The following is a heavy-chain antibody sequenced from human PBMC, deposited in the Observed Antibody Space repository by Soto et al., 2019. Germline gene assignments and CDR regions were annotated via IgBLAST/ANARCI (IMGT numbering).Heavy chain of an antibody. CDR3: ARGWGIVVVVDGRSWFDP. CDR2: MNPNSGNT. J-gene: IGHJ5*02. D-gene: IGHD2-15*01. CDR1: GYTFTSYD. Sequence: QVQLVQSGAEVKKPGASVKVSCKASGYTFTSYDINLVRQATGQGLEWMGWMNPNSGNTGYAQKFQGRVTMTRNTSISTAYMELSSLRSEDTAVYYCARGWGIVVVVDGRSWFDPWGQGTLVTVSS. V-gene: IGHV1-8*01.